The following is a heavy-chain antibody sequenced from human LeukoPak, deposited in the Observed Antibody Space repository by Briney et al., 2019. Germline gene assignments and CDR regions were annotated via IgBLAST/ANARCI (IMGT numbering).Heavy chain of an antibody. CDR2: ISYDGSNK. CDR1: GFTFSDYY. V-gene: IGHV3-30-3*01. J-gene: IGHJ3*02. D-gene: IGHD6-25*01. Sequence: GGSLRLSCAASGFTFSDYYMSWIRQAPGKGLEWVAVISYDGSNKYYADSVKGRFTISRDNSKNTLYLQMNSLRAEDTAVYYCARDGYDAFDIWGQGTMVTVSS. CDR3: ARDGYDAFDI.